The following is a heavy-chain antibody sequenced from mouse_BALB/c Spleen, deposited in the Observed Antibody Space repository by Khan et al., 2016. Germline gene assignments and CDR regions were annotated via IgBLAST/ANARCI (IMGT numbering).Heavy chain of an antibody. V-gene: IGHV2-6-1*01. CDR1: GFSLTSYG. Sequence: QVQLKQSGPGLVAPSQSLSITCTISGFSLTSYGVHWVRQPPGKGLEWLVVIWSDGSTTYNSALKSRLSISKDNSKSRAFLKMNSLQPEDTAMYYSARQNYYYGSLAYWGQGTLVTVSA. CDR3: ARQNYYYGSLAY. D-gene: IGHD1-1*01. J-gene: IGHJ3*01. CDR2: IWSDGST.